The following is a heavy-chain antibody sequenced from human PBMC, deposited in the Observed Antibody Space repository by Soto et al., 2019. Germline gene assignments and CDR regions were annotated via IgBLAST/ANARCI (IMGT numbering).Heavy chain of an antibody. CDR1: GFTFSNAW. J-gene: IGHJ4*02. CDR2: IRSNADGGTA. Sequence: EVQLVESGGGLVKPGGSLRLSCAASGFTFSNAWMKWVRQAPGKGLEWVGRIRSNADGGTADYAAPVKGRFTFARDDSQNTLFLQMNSLKTEDTAVYFCTTSISGLVTGHWGQGTLVTVSS. CDR3: TTSISGLVTGH. D-gene: IGHD3-3*01. V-gene: IGHV3-15*07.